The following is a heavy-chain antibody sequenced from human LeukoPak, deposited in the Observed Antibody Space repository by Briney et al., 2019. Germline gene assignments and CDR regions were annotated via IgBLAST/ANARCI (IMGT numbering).Heavy chain of an antibody. Sequence: GGSLRLSCAASGFNFSGYWMTWVRQAPGKGLEWVSVIYSGGSTYYADSVKGRFTISRDNSKNTLYLQMNSLRAEDTAVYYCAPSSNDWGQGTLVTVSS. CDR1: GFNFSGYW. J-gene: IGHJ4*02. D-gene: IGHD2-2*01. CDR3: APSSND. CDR2: IYSGGST. V-gene: IGHV3-53*01.